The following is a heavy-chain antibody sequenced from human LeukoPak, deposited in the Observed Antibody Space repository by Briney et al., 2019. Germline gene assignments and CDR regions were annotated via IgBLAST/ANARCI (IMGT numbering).Heavy chain of an antibody. V-gene: IGHV4-4*02. Sequence: SGTLSLTCAVSGGSISSSNWWSWVRQPPGKGLEWIGEIYHSGSTNYNPSLKSRVTISVDKSKNQFSLKLSSVTAADTAVYYCARDRRYYCSGGSCRRSYYYYGMDVWGQGTTVTVSS. CDR2: IYHSGST. D-gene: IGHD2-15*01. CDR3: ARDRRYYCSGGSCRRSYYYYGMDV. J-gene: IGHJ6*02. CDR1: GGSISSSNW.